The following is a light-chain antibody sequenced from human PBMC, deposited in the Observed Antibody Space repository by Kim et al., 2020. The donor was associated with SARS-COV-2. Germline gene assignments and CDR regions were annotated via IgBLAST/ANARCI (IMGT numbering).Light chain of an antibody. CDR1: SSDVGGYDY. V-gene: IGLV2-14*03. CDR3: GSYTSTNTWV. Sequence: QSALTQPASVSGSPGQSITISCIGTSSDVGGYDYVSWYQEHPGKAPKLIIYDVSNRPSGVSNRFSGSKSDNAASLTISGLQAEDEADYYCGSYTSTNTWVFGGGTQLTVL. CDR2: DVS. J-gene: IGLJ3*02.